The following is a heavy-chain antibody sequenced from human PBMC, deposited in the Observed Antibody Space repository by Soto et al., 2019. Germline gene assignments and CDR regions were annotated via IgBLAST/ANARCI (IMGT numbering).Heavy chain of an antibody. Sequence: EVQLVESGGGLVQPGRSLRLSCAASGFTFDDYAMHWVRQAPGKGLEWVSGISWNSGTIGYADSVKGRFTISRDNAKNSLYLQMNSLRPEDTALYYCAKDRSGGGGLDYWGQGTLVTVSS. CDR3: AKDRSGGGGLDY. CDR1: GFTFDDYA. D-gene: IGHD3-16*01. V-gene: IGHV3-9*01. J-gene: IGHJ4*02. CDR2: ISWNSGTI.